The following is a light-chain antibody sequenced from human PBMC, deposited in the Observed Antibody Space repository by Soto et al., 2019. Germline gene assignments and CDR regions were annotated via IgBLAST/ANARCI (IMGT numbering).Light chain of an antibody. CDR1: SGHSSYA. CDR3: QTWGTGIVI. V-gene: IGLV4-69*01. CDR2: LHNDGRH. Sequence: QPVLTQSPSASASLGASVNLTCTLSSGHSSYAIAWHQQQPGKGPRYLMKLHNDGRHNKGDGIPGRFSGSSSGAERYLTISSLQSEYEADYYCQTWGTGIVIFGGGTKLTVL. J-gene: IGLJ2*01.